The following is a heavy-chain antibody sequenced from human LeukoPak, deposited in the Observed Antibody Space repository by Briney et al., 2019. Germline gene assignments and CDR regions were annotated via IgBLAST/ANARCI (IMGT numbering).Heavy chain of an antibody. D-gene: IGHD6-19*01. V-gene: IGHV4-31*03. CDR3: ARGPGSGWYGIDY. CDR2: IYYSGST. J-gene: IGHJ4*02. Sequence: SETLSLTCTVSGGSLSSGGYYWSWIRQHPGKGLEWIGYIYYSGSTYYNPSLKSRVTISVDTSKNQFSLKLSSVTAADTAVYYCARGPGSGWYGIDYWGQGTLVTVSS. CDR1: GGSLSSGGYY.